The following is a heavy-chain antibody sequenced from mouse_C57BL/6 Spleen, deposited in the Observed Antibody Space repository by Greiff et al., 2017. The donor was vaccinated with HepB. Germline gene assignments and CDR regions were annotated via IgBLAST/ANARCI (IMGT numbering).Heavy chain of an antibody. D-gene: IGHD4-1*01. CDR2: INPYNGGT. V-gene: IGHV1-19*01. Sequence: EVHLVESGPVLVKPGASVKMSCKASGYTFTDYYMNWVKQSHGKSLEWIGVINPYNGGTSYNQKFKGKATLTVDKSSSTAYMVLNSLTSEDSAVYYCARRNWDLDYWGQGTTLTVSS. J-gene: IGHJ2*01. CDR3: ARRNWDLDY. CDR1: GYTFTDYY.